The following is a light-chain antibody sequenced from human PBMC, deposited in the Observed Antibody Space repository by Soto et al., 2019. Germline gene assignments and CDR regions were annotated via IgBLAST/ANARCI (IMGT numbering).Light chain of an antibody. CDR1: QTISSW. CDR2: KAS. V-gene: IGKV1-5*03. J-gene: IGKJ5*01. Sequence: DIQMTQSPSTLSASVGDRVTITCRASQTISSWLAWYQQKPGKAPKLLIYKASTLKSGVPSRFSGSGSGTDFTLTISRLEPEDFAVYYCQHYGSSPPITFGQGTRLEIK. CDR3: QHYGSSPPIT.